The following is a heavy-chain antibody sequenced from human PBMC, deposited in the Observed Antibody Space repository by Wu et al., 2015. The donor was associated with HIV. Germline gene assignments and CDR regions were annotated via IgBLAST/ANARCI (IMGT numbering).Heavy chain of an antibody. J-gene: IGHJ6*02. CDR2: IVPMRGKP. Sequence: QVQLVQSGAEVKEPGASVKVSCKASSYTFNNYGINWVRQAPGQGLEWMGRIVPMRGKPRYAQRFQDRVTITADESTSTAYLELNRLTSEDTAVYYCVRGTETDVVGYYYYTLDVWGHGTTVTV. V-gene: IGHV1-69*11. D-gene: IGHD3-10*01. CDR3: VRGTETDVVGYYYYTLDV. CDR1: SYTFNNYG.